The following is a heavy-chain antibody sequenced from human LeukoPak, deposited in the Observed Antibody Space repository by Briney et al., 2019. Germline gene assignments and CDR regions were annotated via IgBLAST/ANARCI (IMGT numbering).Heavy chain of an antibody. V-gene: IGHV3-48*03. Sequence: EPGGSLRLSCAASGFTFSSYEMNWVRQAPGKGLKWVSYVSSSGSTIYYADSVKGRFTISRDNAKNSLYLQMNSLRAEDTAVYYCARGGSSWYEYFQHWGQGTLVTVSS. CDR2: VSSSGSTI. CDR1: GFTFSSYE. J-gene: IGHJ1*01. CDR3: ARGGSSWYEYFQH. D-gene: IGHD6-13*01.